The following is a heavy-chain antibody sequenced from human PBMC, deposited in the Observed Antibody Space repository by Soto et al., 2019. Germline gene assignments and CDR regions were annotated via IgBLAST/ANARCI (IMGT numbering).Heavy chain of an antibody. CDR1: GFTVSSNY. CDR3: ARDHTGMNDY. Sequence: PWGSLRLSCAASGFTVSSNYMSWVRQAPGKGLEWVSVIYSGGSTYYADSVKGRFTISRHNSKNTLYLQMNSLRAEDTAVYYCARDHTGMNDYWGQGTLVTVSS. V-gene: IGHV3-53*04. D-gene: IGHD7-27*01. CDR2: IYSGGST. J-gene: IGHJ4*02.